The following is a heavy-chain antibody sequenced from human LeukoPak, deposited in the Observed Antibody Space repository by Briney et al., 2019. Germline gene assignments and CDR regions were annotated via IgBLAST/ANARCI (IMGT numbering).Heavy chain of an antibody. CDR2: IYHSGST. D-gene: IGHD6-19*01. V-gene: IGHV4-4*02. CDR1: GGSISSSNW. Sequence: PSETLSLACAVSGGSISSSNWWSWVRQPPGKGLEWIGEIYHSGSTNYNPSLKSRVTISVDKSKNQFSLKLSSVTAADTAVYYCAASVQSSGLLDYWGQGTLVTVSS. CDR3: AASVQSSGLLDY. J-gene: IGHJ4*02.